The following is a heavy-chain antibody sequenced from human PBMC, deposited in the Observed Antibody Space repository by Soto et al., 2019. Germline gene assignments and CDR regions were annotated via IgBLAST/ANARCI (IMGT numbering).Heavy chain of an antibody. V-gene: IGHV2-5*02. CDR1: GFSLTTSGVG. CDR2: IYSDDDK. CDR3: AHRVLRAVFGLVTTTAIYFDF. D-gene: IGHD3-3*01. Sequence: QITLNESGPTVVKPTETLTLTCTFSGFSLTTSGVGVGWVRQSPGKAPEWLAFIYSDDDKRYSTSLKSRLTIPKDTSKNQVVLTMANVDPADTATYYCAHRVLRAVFGLVTTTAIYFDFWGQGTPVVVSS. J-gene: IGHJ4*02.